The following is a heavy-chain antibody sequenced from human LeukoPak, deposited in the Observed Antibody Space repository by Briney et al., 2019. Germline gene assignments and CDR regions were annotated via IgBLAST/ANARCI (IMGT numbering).Heavy chain of an antibody. CDR3: ARDTMSSGWADFDY. CDR2: INPNSGGT. CDR1: GYTFTGYY. D-gene: IGHD6-19*01. J-gene: IGHJ4*02. V-gene: IGHV1-2*04. Sequence: ASVKVSCKASGYTFTGYYMHRVRQAPGQGPEWMGWINPNSGGTNYAQKFQGWVTMTRDTSISTAYMELSRLRSDDTAVYYCARDTMSSGWADFDYWGQGTLVTVSS.